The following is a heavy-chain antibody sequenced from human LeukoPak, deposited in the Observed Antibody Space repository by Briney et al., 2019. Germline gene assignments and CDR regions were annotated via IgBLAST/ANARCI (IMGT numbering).Heavy chain of an antibody. Sequence: SETLSLTCTVSGGSISSSSYYWGWIRQPPGKGLEWIGSIYYSGSTYYNPSLKSRVTISVDTSKNQFSLKLSSVTAADTAVYYCARELTGKTDWFGPWGQGTLVTVSS. V-gene: IGHV4-39*07. CDR2: IYYSGST. CDR1: GGSISSSSYY. D-gene: IGHD2-8*02. J-gene: IGHJ5*02. CDR3: ARELTGKTDWFGP.